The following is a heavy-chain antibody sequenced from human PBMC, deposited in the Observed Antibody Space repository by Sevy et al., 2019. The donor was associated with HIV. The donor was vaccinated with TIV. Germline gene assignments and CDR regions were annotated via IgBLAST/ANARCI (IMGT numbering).Heavy chain of an antibody. J-gene: IGHJ4*02. CDR3: ANDLRAGAVADNFDY. D-gene: IGHD6-19*01. CDR2: ISGSGGST. CDR1: GFTFSSYA. V-gene: IGHV3-23*01. Sequence: GGSLRLSCAASGFTFSSYAMSWVRQAPGKGLEWVSAISGSGGSTYYADSVKGRFTISRDNSKNTLYLQMNSLRAEDTAVYYCANDLRAGAVADNFDYWGQGTLVTVSS.